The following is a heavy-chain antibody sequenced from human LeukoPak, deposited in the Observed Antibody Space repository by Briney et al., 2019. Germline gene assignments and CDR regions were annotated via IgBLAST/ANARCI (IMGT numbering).Heavy chain of an antibody. CDR2: INYSGST. D-gene: IGHD3-3*01. V-gene: IGHV4-34*01. Sequence: SETLSLTCAVYGGSFSGYYWSWIRQPPGKGLEWIGEINYSGSTNYKPSLKSRVTISVDTSKNQFSLNLTSVTAADTAMYYCAGRRGYYDFWSGYYSDNWGQGTLVTVSS. CDR3: AGRRGYYDFWSGYYSDN. J-gene: IGHJ4*02. CDR1: GGSFSGYY.